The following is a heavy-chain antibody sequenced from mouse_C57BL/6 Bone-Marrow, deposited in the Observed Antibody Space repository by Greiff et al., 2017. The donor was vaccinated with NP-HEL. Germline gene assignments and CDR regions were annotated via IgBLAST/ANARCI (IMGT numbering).Heavy chain of an antibody. CDR3: ARWPPYYGLYYFDY. V-gene: IGHV1-4*01. CDR1: GYTFTSYT. CDR2: INPSSGYT. Sequence: QVHVKQSGAELARPGASVKMSCKASGYTFTSYTMHWVKQRPGQGLEWIGYINPSSGYTKYNQKFKDKATLTADKSSSTAYMQLSSLTSEDSAVYYCARWPPYYGLYYFDYWGQGTTLTVSS. J-gene: IGHJ2*01. D-gene: IGHD2-10*01.